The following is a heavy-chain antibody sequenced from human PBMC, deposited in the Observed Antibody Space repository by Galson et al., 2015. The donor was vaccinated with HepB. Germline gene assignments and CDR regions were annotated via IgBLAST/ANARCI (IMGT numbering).Heavy chain of an antibody. CDR3: AHLDTAMVLFDY. CDR2: IYWDDDK. D-gene: IGHD5-18*01. CDR1: GFSLSTSGVG. J-gene: IGHJ4*02. Sequence: PALVKPTQTLTLTCTFSGFSLSTSGVGVGWIRQPPGKALEWLALIYWDDDKRYSPSLKSRLTITKDTSKNQVVLTMTNMDPVDTATYYCAHLDTAMVLFDYWGQGTLVTVSS. V-gene: IGHV2-5*02.